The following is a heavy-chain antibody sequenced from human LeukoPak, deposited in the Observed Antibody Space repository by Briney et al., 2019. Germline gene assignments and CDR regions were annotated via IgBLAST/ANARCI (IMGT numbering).Heavy chain of an antibody. Sequence: SETLSLTCTVSGGAISSSYWNWFRQPPGKGLEWIGYMYYIGTTNYNPSLESRVTISGDTSKTQFFLKLSSVTAADTAVYYCARRVISEFSIDKGNWLDPWGQGTLVTVSS. CDR2: MYYIGTT. D-gene: IGHD3-3*02. CDR3: ARRVISEFSIDKGNWLDP. V-gene: IGHV4-59*08. J-gene: IGHJ5*02. CDR1: GGAISSSY.